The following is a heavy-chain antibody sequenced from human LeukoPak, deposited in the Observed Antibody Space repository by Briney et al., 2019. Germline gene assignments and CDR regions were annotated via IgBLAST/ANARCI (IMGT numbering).Heavy chain of an antibody. V-gene: IGHV3-23*01. CDR1: GFTFSSYS. CDR2: ISGSGDRT. D-gene: IGHD6-13*01. J-gene: IGHJ1*01. Sequence: GGSLRLSCAASGFTFSSYSMSWVRQAPGKGLEWVSGISGSGDRTYYADAVKGRFTISRDNSKNTVYLQMDSLRSDDTAVYYCAGPSSSWSEYFQHWGQGTLVTVSS. CDR3: AGPSSSWSEYFQH.